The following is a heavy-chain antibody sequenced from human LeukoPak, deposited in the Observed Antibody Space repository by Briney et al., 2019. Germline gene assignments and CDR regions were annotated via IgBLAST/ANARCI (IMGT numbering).Heavy chain of an antibody. J-gene: IGHJ4*02. CDR2: VSVYNGNT. V-gene: IGHV1-18*01. Sequence: ASVKVSCKASGYTFTSYGISWVRQAPGHGLEWMGWVSVYNGNTNHAQKLQGRVTMTEDTSTDTAYMELSSLRSEDTAVYYCATDGSRSGSTIFGVRRVDYWGQGTLVTVSS. CDR1: GYTFTSYG. D-gene: IGHD3-3*01. CDR3: ATDGSRSGSTIFGVRRVDY.